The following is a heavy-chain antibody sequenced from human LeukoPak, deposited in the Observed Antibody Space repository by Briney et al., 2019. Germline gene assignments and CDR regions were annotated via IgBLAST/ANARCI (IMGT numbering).Heavy chain of an antibody. D-gene: IGHD3-10*01. V-gene: IGHV3-53*01. CDR1: GFTVSSNF. Sequence: GGSLRLSCAASGFTVSSNFMSWVRQAPGKGLEWVSVIYSGGTTYYADSVKGRFTISRDNSKNTLYLQMNNLRAEDTAVYYCARDRGFGELSLAYWGQGTLVTVSS. CDR3: ARDRGFGELSLAY. J-gene: IGHJ4*02. CDR2: IYSGGTT.